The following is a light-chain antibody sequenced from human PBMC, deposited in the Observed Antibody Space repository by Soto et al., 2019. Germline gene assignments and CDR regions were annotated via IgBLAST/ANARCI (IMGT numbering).Light chain of an antibody. CDR1: SSDVGGYNY. CDR2: DVS. J-gene: IGLJ1*01. Sequence: QSALTQPRSVSGSPGQSITISCTETSSDVGGYNYVSWYQHHPGKAPKLMIYDVSKRPSGVPDRFSGSKSGNTASLTISGLQAEDEADYYCCSYAGSYTYVFATGTKLTVL. CDR3: CSYAGSYTYV. V-gene: IGLV2-11*01.